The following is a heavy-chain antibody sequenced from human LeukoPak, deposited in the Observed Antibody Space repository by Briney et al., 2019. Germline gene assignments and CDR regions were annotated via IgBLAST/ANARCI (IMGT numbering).Heavy chain of an antibody. CDR2: IDRDGSRI. CDR1: GFTFSSYW. Sequence: QPGGSLRLSCAVSGFTFSSYWMHWVRQAPGKGLVWVSRIDRDGSRINYADSVKGRFTISRDNGENTLFLQMNSLRAEDAAVYYCVRGNDYGGPHYWGQGTLVTVSS. J-gene: IGHJ4*02. D-gene: IGHD4-23*01. V-gene: IGHV3-74*01. CDR3: VRGNDYGGPHY.